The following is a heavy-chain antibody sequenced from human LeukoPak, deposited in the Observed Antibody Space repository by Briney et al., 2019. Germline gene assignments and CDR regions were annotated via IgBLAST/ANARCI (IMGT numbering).Heavy chain of an antibody. J-gene: IGHJ4*02. Sequence: GGSLRLSCAASGFTFSSYAMHWVRQAPGKGLEWVAVISYDGSNKYYADSVKGRFTISRDNSKNTLYLQMNSLRAEDTAVYYCAKGGYNWNYPPDYWGQGTLVTVSS. CDR2: ISYDGSNK. D-gene: IGHD1-7*01. CDR3: AKGGYNWNYPPDY. V-gene: IGHV3-30-3*01. CDR1: GFTFSSYA.